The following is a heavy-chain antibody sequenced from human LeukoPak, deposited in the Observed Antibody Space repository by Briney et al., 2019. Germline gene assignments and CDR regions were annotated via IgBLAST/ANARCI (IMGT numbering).Heavy chain of an antibody. D-gene: IGHD3-10*01. CDR2: INPSGGST. J-gene: IGHJ4*02. V-gene: IGHV1-46*01. Sequence: ASVKVSCKASGYTFTSYYMHWVRQAPGQGLEWMGIINPSGGSTSYAQKFQGRVTMTEDTSTDTAYMELSSLRSEDTAVYYCATSGSYYAFDYWGQGTLVTVSS. CDR3: ATSGSYYAFDY. CDR1: GYTFTSYY.